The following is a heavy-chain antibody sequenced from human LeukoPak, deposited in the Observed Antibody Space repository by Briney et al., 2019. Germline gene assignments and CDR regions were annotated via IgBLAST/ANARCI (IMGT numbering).Heavy chain of an antibody. V-gene: IGHV4-39*07. CDR1: SGSIRNSDYY. CDR2: IYYSGST. Sequence: PSETLSLTCTVSSGSIRNSDYYWGWIRQPPGKGLEWIGNIYYSGSTYYTPSLKSRVTISVDTSKNQFSLKLRSVTAADTAVYYCARGRSSSWYVYYYYYYMDVWGKGTTVTISS. D-gene: IGHD6-13*01. J-gene: IGHJ6*03. CDR3: ARGRSSSWYVYYYYYYMDV.